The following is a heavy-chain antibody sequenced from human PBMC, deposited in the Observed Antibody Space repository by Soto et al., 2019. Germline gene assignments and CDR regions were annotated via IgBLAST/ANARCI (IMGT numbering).Heavy chain of an antibody. V-gene: IGHV3-9*01. CDR1: GFTFDDYA. D-gene: IGHD3-9*01. CDR2: ISWNSGSI. Sequence: GGSLRLSCAASGFTFDDYAMHWVRQAPGKGLEWVSGISWNSGSIGYADSVKGRFTISRDNAKNSLYLQMNSLRAEDTALYYCAKDYDILTGYFIGPFDYWGQGTLVTVSS. J-gene: IGHJ4*02. CDR3: AKDYDILTGYFIGPFDY.